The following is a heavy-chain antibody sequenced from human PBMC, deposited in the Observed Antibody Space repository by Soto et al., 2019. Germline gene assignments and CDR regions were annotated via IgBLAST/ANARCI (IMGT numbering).Heavy chain of an antibody. D-gene: IGHD3-22*01. J-gene: IGHJ3*02. V-gene: IGHV3-7*01. CDR3: ARSPTDSSGYYYGAFDI. CDR2: IWQDGSKK. Sequence: PGGSLSLSCEASLFTFSRYCMTWVRLAPGRGLEWVADIWQDGSKKYYADSVKGRFTISRDNSKNTLYLQMNSLRAEDTAVYYCARSPTDSSGYYYGAFDIWGQGTMVTVSS. CDR1: LFTFSRYC.